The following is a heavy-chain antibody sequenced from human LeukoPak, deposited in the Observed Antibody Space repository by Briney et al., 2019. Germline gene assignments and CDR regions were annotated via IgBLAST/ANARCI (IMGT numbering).Heavy chain of an antibody. V-gene: IGHV1-8*01. CDR1: GYTFTSHD. CDR3: ASVEDIVVVPAAMGFDY. CDR2: MNPNSGNT. Sequence: ASVKVSCKASGYTFTSHDINWVRQATGQGLEWMGWMNPNSGNTSYTQKFQGRVTMTRNTSVATAYMELSSLSSEDTAVYYCASVEDIVVVPAAMGFDYWGQGTLVTVSS. J-gene: IGHJ4*02. D-gene: IGHD2-2*01.